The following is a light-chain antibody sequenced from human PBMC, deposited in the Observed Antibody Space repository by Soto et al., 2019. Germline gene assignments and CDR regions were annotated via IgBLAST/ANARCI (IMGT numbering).Light chain of an antibody. CDR1: QTISSW. J-gene: IGKJ1*01. CDR2: KAS. CDR3: QHDNSYSEA. Sequence: DIQMTQSPSTLCGSVGDRVTITCRASQTISSWLAWYQQKPGKAPKLLFYKASTLKSGVPSRFSGSGSGTEFTLTISSLQPDDFATYYCQHDNSYSEAFGQGTKVELK. V-gene: IGKV1-5*03.